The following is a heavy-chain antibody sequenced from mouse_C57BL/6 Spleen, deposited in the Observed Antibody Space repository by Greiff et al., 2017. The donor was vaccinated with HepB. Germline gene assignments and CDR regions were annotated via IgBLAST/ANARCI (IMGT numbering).Heavy chain of an antibody. D-gene: IGHD1-2*01. CDR1: GYTFTDYN. V-gene: IGHV1-18*01. Sequence: EVKLMESGPELVKPGASVKIPCKASGYTFTDYNMDWVKQSHGKSLEWIGDINPNNGGTIYNQKFKGKATLTVDKSSSTAYMELRSLTSEDTAVYYCARKTTAPYYYAMDYWGQGTSVTVSS. CDR2: INPNNGGT. CDR3: ARKTTAPYYYAMDY. J-gene: IGHJ4*01.